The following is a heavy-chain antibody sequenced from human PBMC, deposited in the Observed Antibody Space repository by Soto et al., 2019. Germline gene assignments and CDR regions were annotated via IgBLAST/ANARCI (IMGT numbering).Heavy chain of an antibody. CDR1: GDSIRAYS. CDR3: ASLDTAMIKTAGY. Sequence: ETLSLTCTVSGDSIRAYSWSWVRKAPGKELEWVAMTTQDGSGKHYVDSVKGRFTISRDSAKNSMYLQMNSLTVEDTAMYYCASLDTAMIKTAGYWGQGTQVTVSS. V-gene: IGHV3-7*02. J-gene: IGHJ4*02. D-gene: IGHD5-18*01. CDR2: TTQDGSGK.